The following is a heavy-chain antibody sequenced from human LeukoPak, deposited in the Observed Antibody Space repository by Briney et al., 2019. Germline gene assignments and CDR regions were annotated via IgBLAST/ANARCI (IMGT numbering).Heavy chain of an antibody. CDR1: GGSISSSSFY. CDR2: MSYSGSS. D-gene: IGHD1-20*01. Sequence: ASETLSLTCTVSGGSISSSSFYWGWIRQPPGKGLEWIGSMSYSGSSYHNPSLKSRVTISVDTSKNQFSLKLSSVTAADTAVYYCARDGRRITGTSRYYYMDVWGKGTTVTVSS. V-gene: IGHV4-39*07. J-gene: IGHJ6*03. CDR3: ARDGRRITGTSRYYYMDV.